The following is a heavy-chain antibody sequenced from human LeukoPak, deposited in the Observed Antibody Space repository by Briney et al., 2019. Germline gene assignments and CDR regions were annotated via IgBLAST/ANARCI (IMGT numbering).Heavy chain of an antibody. J-gene: IGHJ5*02. D-gene: IGHD1-7*01. CDR3: AHILRYNWNYFLENWFDP. CDR1: GFSLSTSGVG. Sequence: ESGPTLVKPTQTLTLTCTFSGFSLSTSGVGVGWIRQPPGKALEWLALIYWNDDKRYSPSLKSRLTITKDTSKNQVVLTMTNMDPVDTATYYCAHILRYNWNYFLENWFDPWGQGTLVTVSS. V-gene: IGHV2-5*01. CDR2: IYWNDDK.